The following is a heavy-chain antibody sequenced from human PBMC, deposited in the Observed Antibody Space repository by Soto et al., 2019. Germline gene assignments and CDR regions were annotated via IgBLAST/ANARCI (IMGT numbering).Heavy chain of an antibody. J-gene: IGHJ4*02. CDR2: ISGSGGST. CDR1: GFTFSSYA. CDR3: AIGIDDYSGYFDY. V-gene: IGHV3-23*01. D-gene: IGHD4-4*01. Sequence: GGSLRLSCAASGFTFSSYAMSWVRQAPGKGLEWVSAISGSGGSTYYADSVKGRFTISRDNSKNTLYLQMNSLRAEDTAVYYCAIGIDDYSGYFDYWGQGTLVTVSS.